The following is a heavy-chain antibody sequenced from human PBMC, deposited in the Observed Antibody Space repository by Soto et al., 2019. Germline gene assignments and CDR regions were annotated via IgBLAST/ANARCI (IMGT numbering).Heavy chain of an antibody. Sequence: TLSLPCTVSFGSISSGGYYWSCIRQHPGKGLEWIGYIYYSGSTYYNPSLKSRVTISVDTSKNQFSLKLSSVTAADTAVYYCARVTLENYYDSSGYRVAFDYWGQGTLVTVSS. V-gene: IGHV4-31*03. D-gene: IGHD3-22*01. CDR3: ARVTLENYYDSSGYRVAFDY. CDR1: FGSISSGGYY. CDR2: IYYSGST. J-gene: IGHJ4*02.